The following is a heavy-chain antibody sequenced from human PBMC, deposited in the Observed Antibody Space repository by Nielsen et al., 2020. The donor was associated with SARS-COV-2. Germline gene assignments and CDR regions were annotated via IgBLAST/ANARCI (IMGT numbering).Heavy chain of an antibody. CDR1: LGSISSGEYY. V-gene: IGHV4-30-4*01. J-gene: IGHJ4*02. D-gene: IGHD3-10*01. CDR2: IYNSGDT. Sequence: SETLSLTCTVSLGSISSGEYYWSWVRQPPGKGLEWIGHIYNSGDTYYHPSLKSRLTISLDTSKKQFSLKLSSVTAADTAVYYCAGHDFYGSGSEPFDYWGQGTLVSVSS. CDR3: AGHDFYGSGSEPFDY.